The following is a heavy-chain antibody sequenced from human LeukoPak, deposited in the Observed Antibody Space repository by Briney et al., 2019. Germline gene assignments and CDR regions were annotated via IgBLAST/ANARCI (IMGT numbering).Heavy chain of an antibody. Sequence: SETLSLTCTVSGGSMSSASYYWGWIRHPPGKGLEWIGNMYYSGSTYYNPSLKSRVTISVGTSKNQFSLKLSSVTAADTAVYYCASQTRHCSGGSCYGGWFDPWGQGTLVTVSS. CDR3: ASQTRHCSGGSCYGGWFDP. D-gene: IGHD2-15*01. CDR2: MYYSGST. J-gene: IGHJ5*02. V-gene: IGHV4-39*01. CDR1: GGSMSSASYY.